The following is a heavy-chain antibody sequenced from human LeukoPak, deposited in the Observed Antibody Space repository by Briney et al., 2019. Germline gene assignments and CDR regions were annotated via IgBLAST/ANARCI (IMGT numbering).Heavy chain of an antibody. D-gene: IGHD3-10*01. Sequence: SETLSLTCTVSGVSISSSYSYWGWIRQPPGMGLEWIGSIYYTGNTYYNASLKSQVSISIDTSKNQFSLKLTSMTAADTAIYYCARDSGTTGEVKFDPWGQGTLVTVSS. V-gene: IGHV4-39*07. J-gene: IGHJ5*02. CDR1: GVSISSSYSY. CDR3: ARDSGTTGEVKFDP. CDR2: IYYTGNT.